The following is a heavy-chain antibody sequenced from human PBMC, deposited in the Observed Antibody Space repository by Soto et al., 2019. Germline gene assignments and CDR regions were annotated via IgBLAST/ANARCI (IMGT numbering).Heavy chain of an antibody. CDR2: IKPDGSEK. Sequence: GSLRLSCAASGFTFSSHWMSWVRQAPGKGLEWVANIKPDGSEKWYVDSVKGRFTISRDNAKNSLYLQMNSLRAEDTALYYCARGDYYDSSGPFSDAFDIWGQGTMVT. CDR3: ARGDYYDSSGPFSDAFDI. D-gene: IGHD3-22*01. J-gene: IGHJ3*02. CDR1: GFTFSSHW. V-gene: IGHV3-7*04.